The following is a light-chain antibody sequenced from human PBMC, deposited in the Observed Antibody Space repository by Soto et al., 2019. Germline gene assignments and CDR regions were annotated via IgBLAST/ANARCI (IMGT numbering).Light chain of an antibody. J-gene: IGLJ3*02. CDR3: GTWDDSLNAML. CDR1: TSIVGRNA. Sequence: QSVLTQPPSASGAPGQSVTISCSGGTSIVGRNAVNWYQQFPRSAPRLLIQLHNQRPSGVPTRFSASKSGTSASLAISGLQSEDEADYYCGTWDDSLNAMLFGGGAKLTVL. V-gene: IGLV1-44*01. CDR2: LHN.